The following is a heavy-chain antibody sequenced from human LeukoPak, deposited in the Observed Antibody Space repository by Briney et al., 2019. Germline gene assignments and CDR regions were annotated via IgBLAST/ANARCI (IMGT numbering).Heavy chain of an antibody. J-gene: IGHJ3*02. CDR1: GGSISSYY. D-gene: IGHD5-12*01. V-gene: IGHV4-59*01. CDR2: IYDPGSTTY. Sequence: SETLSLTCTVSGGSISSYYWSWLRQSPGKGLEWIGFIYDPGSTTYNYNPSLKSRVSMSVDTSKNQFSLRLTSVTAADAAVYYCARGPSGLRSPFNTWGQGTTVTVSS. CDR3: ARGPSGLRSPFNT.